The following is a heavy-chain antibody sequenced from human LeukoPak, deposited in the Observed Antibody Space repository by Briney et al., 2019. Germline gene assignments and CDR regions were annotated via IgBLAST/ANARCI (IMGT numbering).Heavy chain of an antibody. CDR1: GDSISSGGYY. CDR3: ARVTRGVITFDY. J-gene: IGHJ4*02. CDR2: IYYSGST. Sequence: SQTLSLTCTVSGDSISSGGYYWTWIRQHPGKGLEWIGYIYYSGSTYYNPSLKSRVTMPVDTSKNQFSLKLSSVTAADTAVYYCARVTRGVITFDYWGQGSLVTVSS. V-gene: IGHV4-31*03. D-gene: IGHD3-10*01.